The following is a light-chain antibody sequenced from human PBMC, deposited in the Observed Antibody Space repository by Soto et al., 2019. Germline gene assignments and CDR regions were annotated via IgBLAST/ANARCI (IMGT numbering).Light chain of an antibody. CDR1: SSDVADYKY. V-gene: IGLV2-14*01. J-gene: IGLJ1*01. Sequence: QSALTQPASVSGSPGQSINISCTGTSSDVADYKYVSWYQKHPGKAPKALLYEVSNRHSGVSTRFSGSKSGNTASLTISGLQAEDEADYYCASYTTTKTLVFGPGTKVTVL. CDR3: ASYTTTKTLV. CDR2: EVS.